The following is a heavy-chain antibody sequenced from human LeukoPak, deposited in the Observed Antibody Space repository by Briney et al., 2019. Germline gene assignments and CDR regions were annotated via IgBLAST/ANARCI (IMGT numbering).Heavy chain of an antibody. J-gene: IGHJ4*02. CDR1: GFTFSGYW. CDR2: INSDGSST. Sequence: GGSLRLSCAASGFTFSGYWMYWVRQAPGKGLVWVSLINSDGSSTNYADSVKGRFAISRDNAKNTLYLQVNSLRADDSAVYYCARHLGTYSDHWGQGTLVTVSS. V-gene: IGHV3-74*01. D-gene: IGHD7-27*01. CDR3: ARHLGTYSDH.